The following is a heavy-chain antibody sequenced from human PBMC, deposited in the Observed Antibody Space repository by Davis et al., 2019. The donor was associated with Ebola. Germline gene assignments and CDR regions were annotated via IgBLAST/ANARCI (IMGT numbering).Heavy chain of an antibody. CDR3: ARGRGGWYGRWFDP. J-gene: IGHJ5*02. Sequence: SVKVSCKASGGTFSSYAISWVRQAPGQGLEWMGGIIPIFGTANYAQKFQGRVTMTRNTSISTAYMELSSLRSEDTAVYYCARGRGGWYGRWFDPWGQGTLVTVSS. CDR2: IIPIFGTA. D-gene: IGHD6-19*01. V-gene: IGHV1-69*05. CDR1: GGTFSSYA.